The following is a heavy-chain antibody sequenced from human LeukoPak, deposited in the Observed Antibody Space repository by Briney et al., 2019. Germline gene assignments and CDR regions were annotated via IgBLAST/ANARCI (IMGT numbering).Heavy chain of an antibody. CDR1: GYTFTSYD. V-gene: IGHV1-8*01. Sequence: ASAKVSCKASGYTFTSYDINWVRQATGQGLEWMGWMNPNSGNTGYAQKFQGRVTMTRNTSISTAYMELSSLRSEDTAVYYCARGPKVRGVIITGYYYYGMDVWGQGTTVTVSS. J-gene: IGHJ6*02. CDR3: ARGPKVRGVIITGYYYYGMDV. D-gene: IGHD3-10*01. CDR2: MNPNSGNT.